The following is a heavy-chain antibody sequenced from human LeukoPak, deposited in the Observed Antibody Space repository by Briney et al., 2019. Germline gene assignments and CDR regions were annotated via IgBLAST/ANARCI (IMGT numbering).Heavy chain of an antibody. CDR1: GFTFSSYA. CDR3: AKSRGESRGASNY. Sequence: GGSLRLSCAASGFTFSSYAMNWVRQAPGKGLEWVSFISGSGDTTYYADSVEGRFTISRDSSKNTLYLQMNSLRAEDTAVYYCAKSRGESRGASNYWGQGTLVTVSS. D-gene: IGHD1-26*01. CDR2: ISGSGDTT. J-gene: IGHJ4*02. V-gene: IGHV3-23*01.